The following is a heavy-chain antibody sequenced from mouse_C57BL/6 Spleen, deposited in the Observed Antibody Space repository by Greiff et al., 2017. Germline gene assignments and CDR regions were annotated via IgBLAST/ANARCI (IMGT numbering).Heavy chain of an antibody. CDR2: IYPSSGYT. Sequence: VHVKQSGAELARPGASVKMSCTASGYTFTSYTMHWVKQRPGQGLEWIGYIYPSSGYTKYNQKFKDKATLTADKSSSTAFMKMNSLTADDSAVYYCAREFTTASYAMDDWGQGTSVTVSS. V-gene: IGHV1-4*01. J-gene: IGHJ4*01. D-gene: IGHD2-12*01. CDR3: AREFTTASYAMDD. CDR1: GYTFTSYT.